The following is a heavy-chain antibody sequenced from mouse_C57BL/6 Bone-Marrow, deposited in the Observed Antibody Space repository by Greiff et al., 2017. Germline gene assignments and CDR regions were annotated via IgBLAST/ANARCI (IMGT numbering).Heavy chain of an antibody. CDR1: GYTFTSYW. J-gene: IGHJ2*01. CDR2: IYPSDSET. D-gene: IGHD1-1*02. V-gene: IGHV1-61*01. Sequence: VQLQQSGAELVRPGSSVKLSCKASGYTFTSYWMDWVKQRPGQGLEWIGNIYPSDSETHYNQKFKDKATLTVDTSSSTAYLQLSSLTSYDSAVYYCARGGRLVYFDYWGQGTTLTVSS. CDR3: ARGGRLVYFDY.